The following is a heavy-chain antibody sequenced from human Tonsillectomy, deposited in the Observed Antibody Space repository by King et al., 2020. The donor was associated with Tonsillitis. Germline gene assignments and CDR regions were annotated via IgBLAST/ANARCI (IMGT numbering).Heavy chain of an antibody. CDR2: IYHSGST. V-gene: IGHV4-4*02. CDR3: ARDAGATYYYDSSGLLAFDI. CDR1: GGSISSSNW. J-gene: IGHJ3*02. Sequence: QLQESGPGLVKPSGTLSLTCAVSGGSISSSNWWSWVRQPPGKGLEWILEIYHSGSTNYHPSLKSIVTISVDKSKNQFSLKLSSVTAADTAVYYCARDAGATYYYDSSGLLAFDIWGQGTMVTVSS. D-gene: IGHD3-22*01.